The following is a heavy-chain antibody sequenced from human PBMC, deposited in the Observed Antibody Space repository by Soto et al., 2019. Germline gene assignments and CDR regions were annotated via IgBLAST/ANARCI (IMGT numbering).Heavy chain of an antibody. J-gene: IGHJ4*02. CDR1: GFSLSTSGVG. CDR2: IYWNDDK. V-gene: IGHV2-5*01. D-gene: IGHD4-17*01. CDR3: AHRLTGYGDYYFDY. Sequence: QITLKESGPPLVNPTQPLTLTCTFSGFSLSTSGVGVGWIRQPPGKALEWLALIYWNDDKRYSPSLKSRLTITKDTSKNQVVLTMTNMDPVDTATYYCAHRLTGYGDYYFDYWGQGTLVTVSS.